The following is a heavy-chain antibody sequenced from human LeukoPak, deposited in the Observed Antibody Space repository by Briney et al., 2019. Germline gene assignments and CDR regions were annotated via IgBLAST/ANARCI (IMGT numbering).Heavy chain of an antibody. V-gene: IGHV3-53*01. CDR2: IYSGGST. CDR3: VTLPTGDY. J-gene: IGHJ4*02. D-gene: IGHD2-15*01. CDR1: GFTVSRNH. Sequence: GGSLRLSCAAFGFTVSRNHMTWVRQAPGKGLEWVSIIYSGGSTYYADSVRGRFTISRESSQNTLYLQMNGLRAEDTAVYYCVTLPTGDYWGQGTLVTVSS.